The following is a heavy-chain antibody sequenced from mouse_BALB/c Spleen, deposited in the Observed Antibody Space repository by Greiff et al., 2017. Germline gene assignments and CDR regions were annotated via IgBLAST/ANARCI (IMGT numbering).Heavy chain of an antibody. CDR2: IYHGSGNT. Sequence: QVQLQQSGPELVKPGASVKISCKASGYTFTDYYINWVKQKPGQGLEWIGWIYHGSGNTKYNEKFKGKATLTVDTSSSTAYMQLSSLTSEDTAVYFCARLGDGYSYWYFDVWGEGTTVTVSS. V-gene: IGHV1-84*02. J-gene: IGHJ1*01. D-gene: IGHD2-3*01. CDR1: GYTFTDYY. CDR3: ARLGDGYSYWYFDV.